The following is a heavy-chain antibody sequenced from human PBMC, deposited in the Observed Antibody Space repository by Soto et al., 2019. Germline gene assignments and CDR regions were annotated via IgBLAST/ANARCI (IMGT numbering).Heavy chain of an antibody. CDR3: AKAGYCSGGNCYWGVDY. CDR1: GFTFSSYS. J-gene: IGHJ4*02. CDR2: IGDSGGST. V-gene: IGHV3-23*01. D-gene: IGHD2-15*01. Sequence: GGSLRLSCAASGFTFSSYSMSWVRQAPGKGLEWVSAIGDSGGSTYYADSVKGRFSISRDNSKNTVFLQMNSLRAEDTAMYYCAKAGYCSGGNCYWGVDYWGQGTLVTVSS.